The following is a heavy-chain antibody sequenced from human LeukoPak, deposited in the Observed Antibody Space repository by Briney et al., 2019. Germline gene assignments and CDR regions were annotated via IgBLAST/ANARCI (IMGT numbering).Heavy chain of an antibody. CDR1: GFSLSGYW. J-gene: IGHJ6*02. D-gene: IGHD2-8*02. CDR2: IGPDGTGI. CDR3: TRVQAGRSGLMDV. V-gene: IGHV3-74*01. Sequence: GGSLRLSCAASGFSLSGYWMHWVRQAPGKGLVWVSRIGPDGTGITYADSVKGRFTISRDIAKNTVYLQMNSPRAEDAALYYCTRVQAGRSGLMDVWGRGTTVTVSS.